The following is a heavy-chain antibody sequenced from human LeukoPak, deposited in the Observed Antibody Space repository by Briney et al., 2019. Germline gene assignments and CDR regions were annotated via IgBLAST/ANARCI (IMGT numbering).Heavy chain of an antibody. J-gene: IGHJ6*02. D-gene: IGHD5-24*01. CDR2: ISAYNGDT. CDR3: ARDVRVYGRDGYNFYGMDV. V-gene: IGHV1-18*01. Sequence: ASVTVSCKASGYTFASYGFSWVRQAPGQGLEWMGWISAYNGDTNYAQKLQGRITMTTDTSTSTAYMELRSLRSDDTAVYYCARDVRVYGRDGYNFYGMDVWGQGTTVTVSS. CDR1: GYTFASYG.